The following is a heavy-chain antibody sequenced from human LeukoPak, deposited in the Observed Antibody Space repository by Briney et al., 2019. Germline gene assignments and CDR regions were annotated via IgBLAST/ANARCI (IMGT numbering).Heavy chain of an antibody. CDR3: ARARPQKYCSGGSCYFHWFDP. CDR2: INPDSGGT. J-gene: IGHJ5*02. V-gene: IGHV1-2*02. CDR1: GYTFTGYY. Sequence: ASVKVSCKASGYTFTGYYMHWVRQAPGQGLEWMGWINPDSGGTNYAQKFQGRVTMTRDTSISTAYMELSRLRSDDTAVYYCARARPQKYCSGGSCYFHWFDPWGQGTLVTVSS. D-gene: IGHD2-15*01.